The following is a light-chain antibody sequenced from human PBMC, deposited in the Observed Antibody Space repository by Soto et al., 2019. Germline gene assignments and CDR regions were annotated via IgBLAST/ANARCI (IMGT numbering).Light chain of an antibody. CDR3: QSYDSSLSGSGV. J-gene: IGLJ3*02. V-gene: IGLV1-40*01. Sequence: QSVLTQPPSVSGAPGQRVTISCSGSSSNIGEGYDVHWYQQLPGTAPKLLISANNIRPSGVPDRFSGSKSGTSASLAITGLQAEDEADYYCQSYDSSLSGSGVFGGGTKLTVL. CDR2: ANN. CDR1: SSNIGEGYD.